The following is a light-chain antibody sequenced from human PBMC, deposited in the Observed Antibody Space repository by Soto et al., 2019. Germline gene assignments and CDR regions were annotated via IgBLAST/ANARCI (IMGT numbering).Light chain of an antibody. J-gene: IGLJ1*01. CDR3: AAWDDSLNGCV. V-gene: IGLV1-44*01. Sequence: QSVLTQPPSASGTPGQRVTISCSGSSSNIGTYRVSWYQHLPGTAPRLLIYSDNQRPSGVPDRFSASKSGASASLAISGLQSEDEAYFYCAAWDDSLNGCVFGTGTKVTVL. CDR1: SSNIGTYR. CDR2: SDN.